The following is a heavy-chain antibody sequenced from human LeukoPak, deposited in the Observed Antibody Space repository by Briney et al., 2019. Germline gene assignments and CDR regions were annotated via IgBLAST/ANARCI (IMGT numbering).Heavy chain of an antibody. D-gene: IGHD4-17*01. J-gene: IGHJ5*02. Sequence: GESLKISCKGSGYSFTSYWIGWVRPMPGKGLEWMGIIYPGDSDTRYSPSFQGQVTISADKSISTAYLQWSSLKASDTAMYYCARLPCKMTTVTTTILNWFDPWGQGTLVTVSS. CDR2: IYPGDSDT. V-gene: IGHV5-51*01. CDR3: ARLPCKMTTVTTTILNWFDP. CDR1: GYSFTSYW.